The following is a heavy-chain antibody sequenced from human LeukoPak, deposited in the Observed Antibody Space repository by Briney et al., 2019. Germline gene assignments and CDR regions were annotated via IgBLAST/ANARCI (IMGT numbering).Heavy chain of an antibody. CDR3: VKRDVSQNNFDY. J-gene: IGHJ4*02. D-gene: IGHD5/OR15-5a*01. Sequence: GGSLRLSCAASGFTFSDYDMHWVRQAPGKGLEWVAFIRYDGSYKYYVDSVKGRFTISRDNSKNTLYLQMNSLRGEDTAVYYCVKRDVSQNNFDYWGQGTLVTVSS. CDR1: GFTFSDYD. CDR2: IRYDGSYK. V-gene: IGHV3-30*02.